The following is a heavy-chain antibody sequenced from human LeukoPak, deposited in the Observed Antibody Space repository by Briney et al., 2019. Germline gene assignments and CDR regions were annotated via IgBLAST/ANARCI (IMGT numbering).Heavy chain of an antibody. Sequence: PGGSLRLSCAASGFTFNNYGMHWVRQAPGKGLESVAFTRYDGSIKDYADSVKGRFTISRDKSKNMPYLEMNSLRTDDTALYYCAKERLLGYFYMDVWGKGTTVTVSS. D-gene: IGHD3-3*02. J-gene: IGHJ6*03. CDR1: GFTFNNYG. CDR2: TRYDGSIK. V-gene: IGHV3-30*02. CDR3: AKERLLGYFYMDV.